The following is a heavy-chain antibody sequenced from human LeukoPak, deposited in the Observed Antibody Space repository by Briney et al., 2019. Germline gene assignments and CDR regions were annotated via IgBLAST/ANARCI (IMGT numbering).Heavy chain of an antibody. D-gene: IGHD5-12*01. CDR1: GFTFSSYW. V-gene: IGHV3-74*01. J-gene: IGHJ4*02. CDR3: ATLFVEMATITIDY. CDR2: INSDGSST. Sequence: PGGSLRLSCAASGFTFSSYWMPWVRQAPGKGLVWVSRINSDGSSTSYADSVKGRFTISRDNAKNTLYLQMNSLRAEDTAVYYRATLFVEMATITIDYWGQGTLVTVSS.